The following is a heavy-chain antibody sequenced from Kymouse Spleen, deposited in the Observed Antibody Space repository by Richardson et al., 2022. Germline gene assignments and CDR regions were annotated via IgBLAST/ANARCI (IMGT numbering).Heavy chain of an antibody. J-gene: IGHJ6*02. CDR2: INHSGST. CDR3: AREVPVADFNYYGMDV. Sequence: QVQLQQWGAGLLKPSETLSLTCAVYGGSFSGYYWSWIRQPPGKGLEWIGEINHSGSTNYNPSLKSRVTISVDTSKNQFSLKLSSVTAADTAVYYCAREVPVADFNYYGMDVWGQGTTVTVSS. CDR1: GGSFSGYY. D-gene: IGHD6-19*01. V-gene: IGHV4-34*01.